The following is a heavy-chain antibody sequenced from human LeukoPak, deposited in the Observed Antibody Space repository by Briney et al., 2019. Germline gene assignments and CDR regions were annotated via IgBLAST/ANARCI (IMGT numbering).Heavy chain of an antibody. CDR3: ARVVVVPAAMGYFDY. CDR1: GGSISSSSYY. J-gene: IGHJ4*02. V-gene: IGHV4-39*01. Sequence: KPSETLSLTCTVSGGSISSSSYYWGWIRQPPGKGLEWIGSIYYSGSTYYNPSLKSRVTISVDTSKNQFSLKLSSVTAADTAVYYCARVVVVPAAMGYFDYWGQGTLVTVSS. CDR2: IYYSGST. D-gene: IGHD2-2*01.